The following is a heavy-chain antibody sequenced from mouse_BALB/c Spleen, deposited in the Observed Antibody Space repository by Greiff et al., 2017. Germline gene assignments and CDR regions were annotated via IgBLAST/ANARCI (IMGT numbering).Heavy chain of an antibody. J-gene: IGHJ4*01. CDR1: GFTFSSYG. V-gene: IGHV5-6*01. CDR2: ISSGGSYT. D-gene: IGHD2-2*01. CDR3: ARHDGNDGGYYAMDY. Sequence: EVQLVESGGDLVKPGGSLKLSCAASGFTFSSYGMPWVRQTPDKRLEWVATISSGGSYTYYPDSVKGRFTISRDNAKNTLYLQMSSLKSEDTAMYYCARHDGNDGGYYAMDYWGQGTSVTVSS.